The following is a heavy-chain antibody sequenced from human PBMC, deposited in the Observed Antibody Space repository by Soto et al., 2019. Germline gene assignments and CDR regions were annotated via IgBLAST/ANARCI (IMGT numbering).Heavy chain of an antibody. CDR1: GFTFSSYG. CDR3: AKDQWLTYYYDSSPPLDY. CDR2: ISYDGSNK. V-gene: IGHV3-30*18. Sequence: PGGSLRLSCAASGFTFSSYGMHWVRQAPGKGLEWVAVISYDGSNKYYADSVKGRFTISRDNSKNTLYLQMNSLRAEDTAVYYCAKDQWLTYYYDSSPPLDYWGQGTLVTVSS. J-gene: IGHJ4*02. D-gene: IGHD3-22*01.